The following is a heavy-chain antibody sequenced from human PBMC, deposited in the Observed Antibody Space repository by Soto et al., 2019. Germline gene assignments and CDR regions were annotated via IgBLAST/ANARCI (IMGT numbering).Heavy chain of an antibody. CDR3: ARSLAVGRLPNWFDP. CDR2: INPSGGST. D-gene: IGHD6-19*01. Sequence: GASVKVSCKASGYTFTSYYMHWVRQAPGQGLEWMGIINPSGGSTSYAQKFQGRVTMTRDTSTSTVYMELSSLRSEDTAVYYCARSLAVGRLPNWFDPWGQGTLVTVSS. V-gene: IGHV1-46*01. J-gene: IGHJ5*02. CDR1: GYTFTSYY.